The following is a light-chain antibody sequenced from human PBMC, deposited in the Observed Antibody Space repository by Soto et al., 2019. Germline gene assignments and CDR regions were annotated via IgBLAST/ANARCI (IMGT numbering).Light chain of an antibody. CDR3: QQSYSSPPT. CDR1: QSISSW. J-gene: IGKJ1*01. CDR2: DAS. Sequence: DIQMTQSPSTLSASVGDRVTITCRASQSISSWLAWYQQKPGKAPKLLIYDASSLESGVPSRFSGSRSGPEFTLTISSLQPEDFATYYCQQSYSSPPTFGQGTKVDIK. V-gene: IGKV1-5*01.